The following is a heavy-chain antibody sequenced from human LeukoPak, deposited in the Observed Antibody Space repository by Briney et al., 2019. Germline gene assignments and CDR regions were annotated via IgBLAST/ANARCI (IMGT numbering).Heavy chain of an antibody. V-gene: IGHV3-23*01. CDR1: GFTFSSHG. D-gene: IGHD3-3*01. CDR3: TRPAYDFWSGYYTGINYYYYYMDV. CDR2: ISPSGGIT. J-gene: IGHJ6*03. Sequence: GGSLRLSCAASGFTFSSHGMNWVRQAPGKGLEWVSSISPSGGITYYTDSVKGRFTISRDNSKNTVSLQMNSLRGEDTAVYYCTRPAYDFWSGYYTGINYYYYYMDVWGKGTTVTVSS.